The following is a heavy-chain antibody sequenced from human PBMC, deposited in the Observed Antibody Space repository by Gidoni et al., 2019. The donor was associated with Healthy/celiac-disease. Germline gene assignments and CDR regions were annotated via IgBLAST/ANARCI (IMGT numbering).Heavy chain of an antibody. CDR2: IYYSGRT. Sequence: QLQLQESGPGLVKPSETLSLTCTVSGGSIRSSSYYWGWIRQPPGKGREWIGSIYYSGRTYYNPSLKSRVTISVDTSKNQFSLKLSSVTAADTAVYYCARLNYDILTGYFDYWGQGTLVTVSS. J-gene: IGHJ4*02. D-gene: IGHD3-9*01. CDR1: GGSIRSSSYY. V-gene: IGHV4-39*01. CDR3: ARLNYDILTGYFDY.